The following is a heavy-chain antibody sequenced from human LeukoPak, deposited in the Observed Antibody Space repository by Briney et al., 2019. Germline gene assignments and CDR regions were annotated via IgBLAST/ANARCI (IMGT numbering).Heavy chain of an antibody. CDR2: IFDNRNT. CDR1: GDSISSYY. CDR3: ARDYYGSGKGWFDP. Sequence: SETLSLTCTVSGDSISSYYWSWLRQPPGKGLEGLGYIFDNRNTKYNPSLKSRVSLSLDTSKNEFSLNLSSVTAADTAVYYCARDYYGSGKGWFDPWGQGTLVTVSS. J-gene: IGHJ5*02. D-gene: IGHD3-10*01. V-gene: IGHV4-59*01.